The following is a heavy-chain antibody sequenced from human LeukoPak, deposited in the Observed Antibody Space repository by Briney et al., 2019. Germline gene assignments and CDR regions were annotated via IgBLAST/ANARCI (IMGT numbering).Heavy chain of an antibody. J-gene: IGHJ5*02. CDR3: AKGYGTTGTASSNWFDP. CDR1: GFTFSDYT. CDR2: ITGSGGST. Sequence: GGSLRLSCAVSGFTFSDYTMNWVRQAPGKGLEWVSAITGSGGSTYYADSVKGRFTISRDNSKNTLYLQMNSLRVEDTAVYYCAKGYGTTGTASSNWFDPWGQGTLVTVSS. V-gene: IGHV3-23*01. D-gene: IGHD1-1*01.